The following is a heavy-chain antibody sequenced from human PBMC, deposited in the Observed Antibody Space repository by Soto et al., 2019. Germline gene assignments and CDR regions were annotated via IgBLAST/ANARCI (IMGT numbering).Heavy chain of an antibody. CDR2: IYYSGST. CDR3: ARVSYYDSSGYQRLFDY. CDR1: GGSVSSGSYY. V-gene: IGHV4-61*01. Sequence: SETLSLTCTVSGGSVSSGSYYWSWIRQPPGKGLEWIGYIYYSGSTNYNPSLKSRVTISVDTSKNQFSLKLSSVTAADTAVYYCARVSYYDSSGYQRLFDYWGQ. J-gene: IGHJ4*02. D-gene: IGHD3-22*01.